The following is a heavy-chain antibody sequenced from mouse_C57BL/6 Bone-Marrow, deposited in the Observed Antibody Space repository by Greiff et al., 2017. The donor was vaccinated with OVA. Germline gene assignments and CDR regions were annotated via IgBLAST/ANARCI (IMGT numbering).Heavy chain of an antibody. D-gene: IGHD2-3*01. J-gene: IGHJ3*01. CDR3: AADGYYVGAY. CDR2: ISYDGSN. V-gene: IGHV3-6*01. CDR1: GYSITSGYY. Sequence: EVKLEESGPGLVKPSQSLSLTCSVTGYSITSGYYWNWIRQFPGNKLEWMGYISYDGSNNYNPYLKNRISITRDTSKNQFFLKLNSVTTEDTATYYCAADGYYVGAYWGQGTLVTVSA.